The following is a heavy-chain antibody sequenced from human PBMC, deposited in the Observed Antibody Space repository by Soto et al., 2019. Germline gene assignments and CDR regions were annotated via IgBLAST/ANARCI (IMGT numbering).Heavy chain of an antibody. V-gene: IGHV1-3*01. CDR2: IIAGNGNT. CDR1: GYTFTSYA. Sequence: GASVKVSCKASGYTFTSYAMHWVRQAPGQRLEWIGWIIAGNGNTKYAQKFQDRVTITRDTSTSTAYMELSSLRSEDTAVYYCAAEDSSGWYAWGQGTLVTVSS. J-gene: IGHJ5*02. CDR3: AAEDSSGWYA. D-gene: IGHD6-19*01.